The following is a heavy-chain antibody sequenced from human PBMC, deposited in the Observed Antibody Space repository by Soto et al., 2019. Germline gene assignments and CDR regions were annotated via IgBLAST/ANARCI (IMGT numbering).Heavy chain of an antibody. CDR3: AGGYVSLDY. CDR2: INSDGSST. J-gene: IGHJ4*02. Sequence: GLLLRLACAASGFTCSSYRMHWVRQAPGKGLVWVSRINSDGSSTSYADSVKGRFTISRDNAKNTLYLQMNSLRAEDTAVYYCAGGYVSLDYWGQGTLVTVSS. CDR1: GFTCSSYR. V-gene: IGHV3-74*01. D-gene: IGHD5-12*01.